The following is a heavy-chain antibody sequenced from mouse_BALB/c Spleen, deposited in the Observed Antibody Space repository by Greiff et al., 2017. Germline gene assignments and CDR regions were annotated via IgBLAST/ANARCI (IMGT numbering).Heavy chain of an antibody. J-gene: IGHJ3*01. D-gene: IGHD2-4*01. Sequence: EVKLVESGGGLVKPGGSLKLSCAASGFTFSSYAMSWVRQSPEKRLEWVAEISSGGSYTYYPDTVTGRFTISRDNAKNTLYLEMSSLRSEDTAMYYCARKGDYDYERFAYWGQGTLVTVSA. CDR1: GFTFSSYA. CDR3: ARKGDYDYERFAY. V-gene: IGHV5-9-4*01. CDR2: ISSGGSYT.